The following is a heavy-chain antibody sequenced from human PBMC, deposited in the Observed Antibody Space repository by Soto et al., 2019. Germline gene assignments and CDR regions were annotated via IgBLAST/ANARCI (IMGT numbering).Heavy chain of an antibody. Sequence: QVQLLQSGAEVKKPGSSVRVSCEASGGTFRTYAISWVRQAPGQGLEWMGGIIPIFGTVNYAQKFQGRVTISADDSTTTVYMDLRSLRSEDTAVYYCAKGAVAGTPTSYYYYGMDVWGQGTTVTVSS. CDR1: GGTFRTYA. J-gene: IGHJ6*02. CDR3: AKGAVAGTPTSYYYYGMDV. D-gene: IGHD6-19*01. CDR2: IIPIFGTV. V-gene: IGHV1-69*12.